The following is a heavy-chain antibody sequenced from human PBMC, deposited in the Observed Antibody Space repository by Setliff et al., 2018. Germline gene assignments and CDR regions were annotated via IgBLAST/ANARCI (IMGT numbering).Heavy chain of an antibody. CDR2: ISAYNGNT. V-gene: IGHV1-18*01. D-gene: IGHD3-22*01. CDR1: GYTFTSYG. Sequence: ASVKVSCKASGYTFTSYGISWVRQAPGQGLEWMGWISAYNGNTNYAQKLQGRVTMTKDTSTSTAYMELSSLRSEDTAVYYCARDSSFGDDYYDSSGSSHAFDIWGQGTMVTVSS. J-gene: IGHJ3*02. CDR3: ARDSSFGDDYYDSSGSSHAFDI.